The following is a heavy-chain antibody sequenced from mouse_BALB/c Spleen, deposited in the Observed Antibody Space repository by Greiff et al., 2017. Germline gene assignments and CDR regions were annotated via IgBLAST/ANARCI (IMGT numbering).Heavy chain of an antibody. D-gene: IGHD2-4*01. J-gene: IGHJ3*01. CDR1: GYTFTSYT. Sequence: VKLVESAAELARPGASVKMSCKASGYTFTSYTMHWVKQRPGQGLEWIGYINPSSGYTEYNQKFKDKTTLTADKSSSTAYMQLSSLTSEDSAVYYCARASYDYDVAYWGQGTLVTVSA. CDR2: INPSSGYT. V-gene: IGHV1-4*02. CDR3: ARASYDYDVAY.